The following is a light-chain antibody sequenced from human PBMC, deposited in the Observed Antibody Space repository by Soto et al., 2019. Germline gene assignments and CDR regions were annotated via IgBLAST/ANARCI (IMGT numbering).Light chain of an antibody. J-gene: IGKJ1*01. Sequence: DIQMTQSPSYLSASVGDRVIITCRASQSIRSWLAWYQQKPGKAPKLLIYDASSLESGVPSRFSGSGSGTEFTLTISSLQPDDCATYYCQQYDTYPWTFGQGTNV. CDR3: QQYDTYPWT. V-gene: IGKV1-5*01. CDR1: QSIRSW. CDR2: DAS.